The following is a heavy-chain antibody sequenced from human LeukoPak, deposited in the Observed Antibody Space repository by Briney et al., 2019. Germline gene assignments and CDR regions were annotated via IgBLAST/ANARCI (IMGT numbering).Heavy chain of an antibody. CDR2: INHTGTT. Sequence: PSETLSLTCTVSGGSISSSSYYWGWIRQSPGKGLEWLGEINHTGTTNYNPSLKSRGTLSVDTSKNQFSLKLKSVTAADTAVYYCARGAADRNNYYYYIDVWGNGTTVTVSS. CDR1: GGSISSSSYY. V-gene: IGHV4-39*07. D-gene: IGHD1/OR15-1a*01. J-gene: IGHJ6*03. CDR3: ARGAADRNNYYYYIDV.